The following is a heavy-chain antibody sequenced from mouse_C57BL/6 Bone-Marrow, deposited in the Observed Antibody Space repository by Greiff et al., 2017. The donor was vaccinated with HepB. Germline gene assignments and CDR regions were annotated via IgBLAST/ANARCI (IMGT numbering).Heavy chain of an antibody. CDR1: GYTFPDYE. J-gene: IGHJ1*03. D-gene: IGHD1-1*01. CDR3: TTFYYGSSYGWYFDV. CDR2: IDPETGGT. V-gene: IGHV1-15*01. Sequence: QLQQSGAELVRPGASVTLSCKASGYTFPDYEMHWVKQTPVHGLEWIGAIDPETGGTAYNQKFKGKAILTADKSSSTAYMELRSLTSEDSAVYYCTTFYYGSSYGWYFDVWGTGTTVTVSS.